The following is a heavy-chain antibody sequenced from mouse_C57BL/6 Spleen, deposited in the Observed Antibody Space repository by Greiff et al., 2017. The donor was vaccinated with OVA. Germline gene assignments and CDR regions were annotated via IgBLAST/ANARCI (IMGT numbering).Heavy chain of an antibody. Sequence: QVHVKQSGAELVKPGASVKLSCKASGYTFTSYWMQWVKQRPGQGLEWIGEIDPSDSYTNYNQKFKGKATLTVDTSSSTAYMQLSSLTSEDSAVYYCARSLLLFAYWGQGTLVTVSA. J-gene: IGHJ3*01. CDR2: IDPSDSYT. CDR1: GYTFTSYW. V-gene: IGHV1-50*01. D-gene: IGHD6-1*01. CDR3: ARSLLLFAY.